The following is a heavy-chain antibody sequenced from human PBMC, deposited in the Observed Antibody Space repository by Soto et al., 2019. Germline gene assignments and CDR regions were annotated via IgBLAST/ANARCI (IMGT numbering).Heavy chain of an antibody. CDR3: AKGFWGWTRCSPADP. Sequence: EVHLLESGGGLVEPGGSLILSCAASGFIFSNYGMSWVRQAPGKGLEWVSAIRGSGDDTYYADSVRGRFTIFRDNSNSTVDMEMNSLRVEDTAVYFCAKGFWGWTRCSPADPWGQGTLVTVSS. V-gene: IGHV3-23*01. CDR2: IRGSGDDT. CDR1: GFIFSNYG. J-gene: IGHJ5*01. D-gene: IGHD3-16*01.